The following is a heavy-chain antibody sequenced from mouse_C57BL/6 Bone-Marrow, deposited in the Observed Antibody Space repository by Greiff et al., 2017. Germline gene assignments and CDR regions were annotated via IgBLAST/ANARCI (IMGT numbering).Heavy chain of an antibody. V-gene: IGHV1-76*01. CDR1: GYTFTDYY. Sequence: QVQLQQSGAELVRPGASVKLSCKASGYTFTDYYINWVKQRPGQGLEWIARIYPGSGNTYYNEKFKGKATLTAEKSSSTAYMQLSSLTSEDSAVYVCARSGYSNFHYWGQGTTLTVSS. D-gene: IGHD2-5*01. CDR3: ARSGYSNFHY. J-gene: IGHJ2*01. CDR2: IYPGSGNT.